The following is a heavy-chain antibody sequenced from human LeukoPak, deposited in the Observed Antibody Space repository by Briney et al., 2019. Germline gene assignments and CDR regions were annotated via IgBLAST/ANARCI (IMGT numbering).Heavy chain of an antibody. V-gene: IGHV4-59*08. CDR1: GGSINDYY. CDR3: ATGRYAYGSEY. Sequence: KPSETLSLTCSVSGGSINDYYWSWTRQPPGKGLEWIGYVYYIGSTNYNPSLKSRVTISLHTSKNQFSLRLTSVTAADTAVYYCATGRYAYGSEYWGQGTLVTVSS. J-gene: IGHJ4*02. CDR2: VYYIGST. D-gene: IGHD3-10*01.